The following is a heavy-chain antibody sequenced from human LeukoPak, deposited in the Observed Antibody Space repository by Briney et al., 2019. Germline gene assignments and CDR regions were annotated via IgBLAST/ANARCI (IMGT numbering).Heavy chain of an antibody. CDR2: IRYDATNQ. CDR1: GFTFSNFG. CDR3: VCGNSNGFDI. J-gene: IGHJ3*02. Sequence: GGSLRLSCAASGFTFSNFGMDWVRQAPGKGLEWVTFIRYDATNQYYADSVTGRFTISRDNSKNTLYLRMNSLRPEDTAVYYCVCGNSNGFDIWGQGTMVTVSS. V-gene: IGHV3-30*02. D-gene: IGHD1-7*01.